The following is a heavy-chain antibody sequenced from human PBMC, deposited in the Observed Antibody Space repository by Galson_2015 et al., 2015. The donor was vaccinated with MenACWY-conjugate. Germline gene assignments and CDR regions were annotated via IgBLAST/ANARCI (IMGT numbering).Heavy chain of an antibody. CDR2: IYHSGST. J-gene: IGHJ4*02. V-gene: IGHV4-4*02. Sequence: LTCTVSGGSISSSNWWSWVRQPPGKGLEWIGEIYHSGSTNYNPSLKSRVTISVDKSKNQFSLKLSSVTAADTAVYYCARGAKYSYGLYYFDYWGQGTLVTVSS. CDR3: ARGAKYSYGLYYFDY. CDR1: GGSISSSNW. D-gene: IGHD5-18*01.